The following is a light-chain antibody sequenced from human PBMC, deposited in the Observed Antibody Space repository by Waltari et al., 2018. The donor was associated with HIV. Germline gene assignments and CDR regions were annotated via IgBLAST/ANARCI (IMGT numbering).Light chain of an antibody. CDR2: RTS. V-gene: IGKV1-5*03. CDR3: QQYSTHYA. CDR1: QNIDNW. Sequence: DIQMTQSPSNLSASVGDTVVISCRASQNIDNWLAWYQKRPGGAPKLLVSRTSILESGVSGRFSGSGSGTEFTLSIRNLQPDDFGTFYCQQYSTHYAFGQGT. J-gene: IGKJ2*01.